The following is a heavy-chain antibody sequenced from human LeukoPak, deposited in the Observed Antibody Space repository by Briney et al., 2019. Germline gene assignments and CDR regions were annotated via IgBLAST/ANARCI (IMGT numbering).Heavy chain of an antibody. CDR3: ARQDRQFLWFDP. Sequence: ASVKVSCKASGYTFTSYDINWVRQATGQGLEWMGWMNPNSGNTGYAQKLQGRVTMTTDTSTSTAYMELRSLRSDDTAVYYCARQDRQFLWFDPWGQGTLVTVSS. J-gene: IGHJ5*02. CDR2: MNPNSGNT. CDR1: GYTFTSYD. D-gene: IGHD5-24*01. V-gene: IGHV1-8*01.